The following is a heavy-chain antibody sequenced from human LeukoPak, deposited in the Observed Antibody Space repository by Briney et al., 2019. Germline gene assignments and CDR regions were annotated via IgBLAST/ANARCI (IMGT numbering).Heavy chain of an antibody. D-gene: IGHD3-22*01. Sequence: GGSLRLSCAASGFTFSSYAMSWVRQAPGKGLEWVSVISGSGGSTYYADSVKGHFTISRDNSKNTLYLQMNSLRAEDTAVYYCAKGKAGYYDSSGYYLDYWGQGTLVTVSS. J-gene: IGHJ4*02. CDR3: AKGKAGYYDSSGYYLDY. CDR1: GFTFSSYA. V-gene: IGHV3-23*01. CDR2: ISGSGGST.